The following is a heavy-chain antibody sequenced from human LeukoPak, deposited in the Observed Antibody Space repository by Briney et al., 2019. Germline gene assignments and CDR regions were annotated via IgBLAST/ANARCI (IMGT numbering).Heavy chain of an antibody. J-gene: IGHJ6*02. Sequence: GGSLRLSCAASGFTFSSYAMHWVRQAPGKGLEWVAVISYDGSNKYYADSVKGRFTIPRDNSKNTLYLQMNSLRAEGTAVYYCARFPIKDGYNRYYYYYYGMDVWGQGTTVTVSS. CDR1: GFTFSSYA. V-gene: IGHV3-30-3*01. CDR3: ARFPIKDGYNRYYYYYYGMDV. D-gene: IGHD5-24*01. CDR2: ISYDGSNK.